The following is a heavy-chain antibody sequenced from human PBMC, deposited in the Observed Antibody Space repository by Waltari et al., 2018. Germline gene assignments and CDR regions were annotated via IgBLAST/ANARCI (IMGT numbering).Heavy chain of an antibody. CDR3: ARDWELTFDY. Sequence: EVQLVESGGGLVQPGGSLRLSCAASGFTFSSYSMNWVRQAPGKGLEWVSYISSSSSTIDYADSGKGRFTSSRDKAKNSLYRQMTSLRAEDTAVYYCARDWELTFDYWGQGTLVTVSS. CDR2: ISSSSSTI. CDR1: GFTFSSYS. D-gene: IGHD1-26*01. J-gene: IGHJ4*02. V-gene: IGHV3-48*01.